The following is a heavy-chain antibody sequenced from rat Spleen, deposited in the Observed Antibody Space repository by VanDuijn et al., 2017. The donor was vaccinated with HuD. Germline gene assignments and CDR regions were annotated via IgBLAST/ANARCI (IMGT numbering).Heavy chain of an antibody. V-gene: IGHV5-31*01. CDR2: ISNIGDT. J-gene: IGHJ2*01. CDR3: VREAFGVDY. D-gene: IGHD4-3*01. Sequence: EVQLVESGGGLVQPGRSLKLSCAASGFTFNNYWMSWIRQAPGKGLEWVASISNIGDTYYSDSVKGRFTISRDNARSTLYLQMNSLRSEDTAIYYCVREAFGVDYWGQGVMVTVSS. CDR1: GFTFNNYW.